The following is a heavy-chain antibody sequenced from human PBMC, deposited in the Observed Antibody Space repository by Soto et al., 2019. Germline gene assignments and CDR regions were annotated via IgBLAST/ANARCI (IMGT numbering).Heavy chain of an antibody. J-gene: IGHJ4*02. CDR2: INHIGES. Sequence: QVHLQQWGTGLLKPSETLSLTCAVYGGSLTDYWWTWLRQTPGKGLEWIGEINHIGESNHNPSLKSRVTISLDTSQNQFSLKLTSVTVADTAVYYCARDFGAGAHFDHWGQGRRVTVSS. V-gene: IGHV4-34*01. CDR1: GGSLTDYW. CDR3: ARDFGAGAHFDH. D-gene: IGHD3-10*01.